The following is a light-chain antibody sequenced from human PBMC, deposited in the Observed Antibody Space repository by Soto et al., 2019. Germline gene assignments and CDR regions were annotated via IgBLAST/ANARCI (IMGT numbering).Light chain of an antibody. CDR2: VAS. CDR1: QSVSSN. CDR3: QQYNNWPPYT. V-gene: IGKV3-15*01. Sequence: IVMTQSPATLSVSPGERATLSCRASQSVSSNLAWYQQNPGQAPRLLIYVASTRATGIPARFSGSGSGTEFTLTISSLQSEDFALYYCQQYNNWPPYTFGQGTKLEIK. J-gene: IGKJ2*01.